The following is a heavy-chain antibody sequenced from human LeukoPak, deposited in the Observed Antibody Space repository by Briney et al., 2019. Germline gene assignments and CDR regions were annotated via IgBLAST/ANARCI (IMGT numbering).Heavy chain of an antibody. CDR2: ISSSSSYT. D-gene: IGHD3-16*01. Sequence: GGSLRLSCAASGFTFSDYYMSWIRQAPGKGLEWVSYISSSSSYTNYADSVKGRFTISRDNAKNSLYLQMNSLRAEDTAVYYCARLRTFGGAHDYWGQGTLVTVSS. CDR1: GFTFSDYY. CDR3: ARLRTFGGAHDY. V-gene: IGHV3-11*06. J-gene: IGHJ4*02.